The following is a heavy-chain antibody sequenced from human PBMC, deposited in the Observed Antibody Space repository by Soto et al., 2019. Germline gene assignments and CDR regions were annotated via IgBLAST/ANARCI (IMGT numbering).Heavy chain of an antibody. V-gene: IGHV3-23*01. D-gene: IGHD3-16*01. CDR3: AKAYFVWSSEQPYYFDY. J-gene: IGHJ4*02. CDR1: GFTFSNYA. CDR2: ISGSGGRS. Sequence: EVQLLDSGGGLVQPGGSLRLSCAASGFTFSNYAMTWVRQGPGKGLEWVSGISGSGGRSYYADSVKARFTISRDNSKRTLYLQMNSLRAEDTAVYYCAKAYFVWSSEQPYYFDYWGQGTLVTVSS.